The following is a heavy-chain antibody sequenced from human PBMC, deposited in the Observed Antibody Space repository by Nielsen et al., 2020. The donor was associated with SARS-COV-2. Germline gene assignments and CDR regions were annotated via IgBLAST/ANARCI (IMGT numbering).Heavy chain of an antibody. J-gene: IGHJ4*02. CDR3: AKDSQLRYFDWLFFDY. CDR1: GFTFDDYA. D-gene: IGHD3-9*01. V-gene: IGHV3-9*01. CDR2: ISWNSGSI. Sequence: SLKISCAASGFTFDDYAMHWVRPAPGQGLEWVSGISWNSGSIGYADSVKGRFTISRDNSKNTLYLQMNSLRAEDTAVYYCAKDSQLRYFDWLFFDYWGQGTLVTVSS.